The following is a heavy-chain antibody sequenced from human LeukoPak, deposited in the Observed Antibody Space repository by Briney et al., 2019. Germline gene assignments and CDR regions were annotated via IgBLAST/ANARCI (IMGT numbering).Heavy chain of an antibody. CDR3: AREVVGGVDYGDYSWFDP. Sequence: KTSETLSLTCTVSGGSISSSSYYWGWIRQPPGKGLEWIGSIYYSGSTYYNPSLKSRVTISVDTSKNQFSLKLSSVTAADTAVYYCAREVVGGVDYGDYSWFDPWGQGTLVTVSS. CDR1: GGSISSSSYY. CDR2: IYYSGST. J-gene: IGHJ5*02. D-gene: IGHD4-17*01. V-gene: IGHV4-39*07.